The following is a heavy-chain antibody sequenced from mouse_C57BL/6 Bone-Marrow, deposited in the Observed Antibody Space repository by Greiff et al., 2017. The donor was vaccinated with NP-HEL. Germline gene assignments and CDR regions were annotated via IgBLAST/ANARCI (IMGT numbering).Heavy chain of an antibody. J-gene: IGHJ1*03. Sequence: DVKLVESGEGLVKPGGSLKLSCAASGFTFSSYAMSWVRQTPEKRLEWVAYISSGGDYIYYADTVKGRFTISRDNARNTLYLQMSSLKSEDTAMYYCTITMITTGYWYFDVWGTGTTVTVSS. D-gene: IGHD2-4*01. CDR1: GFTFSSYA. CDR2: ISSGGDYI. CDR3: TITMITTGYWYFDV. V-gene: IGHV5-9-1*02.